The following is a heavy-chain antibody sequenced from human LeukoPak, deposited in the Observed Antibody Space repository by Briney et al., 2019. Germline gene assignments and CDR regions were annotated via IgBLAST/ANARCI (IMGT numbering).Heavy chain of an antibody. Sequence: SQTLSLTCAISGDSVASNNDAWNWIRQSPSRGLEWLGRTYYRSKWYNDYAMPMKGRISINPDTSKNQFSLQVNSVTPEDTAIYYCARDLGTSGWYTFDYWGQGALVTVSS. CDR3: ARDLGTSGWYTFDY. CDR1: GDSVASNNDA. CDR2: TYYRSKWYN. D-gene: IGHD6-19*01. V-gene: IGHV6-1*01. J-gene: IGHJ4*02.